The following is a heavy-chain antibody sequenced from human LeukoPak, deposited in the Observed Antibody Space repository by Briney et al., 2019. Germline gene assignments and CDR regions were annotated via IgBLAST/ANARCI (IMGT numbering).Heavy chain of an antibody. CDR1: GFTFSTFA. CDR2: IFPSGGEI. V-gene: IGHV3-23*01. D-gene: IGHD2-8*02. Sequence: SGGSLRLSCVASGFTFSTFAMIWVCQPPGKGLEWVSSIFPSGGEIHYADSVRGRFTISRDNSKSTLSLQMNSLRVEDTAIYYCATYRQVLLPFESWGQGTLVTVSS. J-gene: IGHJ4*02. CDR3: ATYRQVLLPFES.